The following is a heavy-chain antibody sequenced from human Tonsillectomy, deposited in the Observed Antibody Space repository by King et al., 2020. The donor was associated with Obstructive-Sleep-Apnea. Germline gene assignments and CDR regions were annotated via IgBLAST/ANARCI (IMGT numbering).Heavy chain of an antibody. D-gene: IGHD6-19*01. CDR3: ARIHRAVAGTGFDP. CDR1: GFSLSTSGMC. Sequence: QVTLKESGPALVKPTQTLTLTCTFSGFSLSTSGMCVSWIRQPPGKALEWLARIDWDDDKYYSTSLKTRLTISKDTSKNQVVLTMTNMDPVDTATYYCARIHRAVAGTGFDPWGQGTLVTVSS. J-gene: IGHJ5*02. CDR2: IDWDDDK. V-gene: IGHV2-70*15.